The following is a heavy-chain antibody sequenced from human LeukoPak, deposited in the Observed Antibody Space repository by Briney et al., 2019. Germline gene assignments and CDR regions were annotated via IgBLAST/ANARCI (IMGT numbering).Heavy chain of an antibody. V-gene: IGHV4-39*07. J-gene: IGHJ4*02. D-gene: IGHD3-22*01. Sequence: SETLSLTCTVSGGSINSSSYYWGWIRQPPGKGLEWIGSIYYSGSTYYNPSLKSRVTISVDTSKNQFSLKLSSVTDADTAVYYCARDQYYYDSSGYYSTFDYWGQGTLVTVSS. CDR3: ARDQYYYDSSGYYSTFDY. CDR2: IYYSGST. CDR1: GGSINSSSYY.